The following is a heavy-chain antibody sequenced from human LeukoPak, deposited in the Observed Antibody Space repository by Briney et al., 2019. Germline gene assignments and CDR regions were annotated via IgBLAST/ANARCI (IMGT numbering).Heavy chain of an antibody. CDR3: ARLVVSTWYHEVLLGRDY. CDR1: GGSISSSSYY. Sequence: SETLSLTCTVSGGSISSSSYYWGWIRQPPGKGLEWIGSIYYSGSTYYNPSLKSRVTISVDTSKNQFSLKLSSVTASDTAVYYCARLVVSTWYHEVLLGRDYWGQGTLVTVSS. V-gene: IGHV4-39*01. CDR2: IYYSGST. D-gene: IGHD6-13*01. J-gene: IGHJ4*02.